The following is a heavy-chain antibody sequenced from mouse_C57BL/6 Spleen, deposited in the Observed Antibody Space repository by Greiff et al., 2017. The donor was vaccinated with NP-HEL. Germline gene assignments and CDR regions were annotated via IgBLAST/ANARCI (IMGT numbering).Heavy chain of an antibody. V-gene: IGHV1-82*01. CDR3: AGDVRYFDD. Sequence: VQLQQSGPELVKPGASVKISCKASGYAFSSSWMNWVKQRPGKGLEWIGRIYPGDGDTNYNGKFKGKATLTADKSSSTAYRQLSSLTSEDSAVDCWAGDVRYFDDWGQGTTLTVSS. J-gene: IGHJ2*01. CDR2: IYPGDGDT. D-gene: IGHD2-13*01. CDR1: GYAFSSSW.